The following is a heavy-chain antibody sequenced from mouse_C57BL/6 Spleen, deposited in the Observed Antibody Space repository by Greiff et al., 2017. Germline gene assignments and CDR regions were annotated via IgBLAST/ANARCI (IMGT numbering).Heavy chain of an antibody. D-gene: IGHD2-2*01. V-gene: IGHV5-17*01. Sequence: EVQRVESGGGLVKPGGSLKLSCAASGFTFSDYGMHWVRQAPEKGLEWVAYISSGSSTIYYADTVKGRYTISRDNAKNTLFLQMTSLRSEDTAMYYCATLYGYGEGFPYWGQGTLVTVSA. CDR3: ATLYGYGEGFPY. J-gene: IGHJ3*01. CDR2: ISSGSSTI. CDR1: GFTFSDYG.